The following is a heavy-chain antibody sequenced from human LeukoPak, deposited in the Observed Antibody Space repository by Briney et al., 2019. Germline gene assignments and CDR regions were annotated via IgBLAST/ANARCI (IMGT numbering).Heavy chain of an antibody. V-gene: IGHV3-23*01. D-gene: IGHD6-13*01. CDR2: ISGSGGTT. CDR3: AKVRLYSSSWYFDL. J-gene: IGHJ2*01. CDR1: GLSFSCYA. Sequence: GGSLRLSCAASGLSFSCYAMSWVRQAPGKGLEWVSTISGSGGTTYYADSVKGRFTISRDNSKNTLYLQMNSLRAEDTAVYYCAKVRLYSSSWYFDLWGRGTLVTVSS.